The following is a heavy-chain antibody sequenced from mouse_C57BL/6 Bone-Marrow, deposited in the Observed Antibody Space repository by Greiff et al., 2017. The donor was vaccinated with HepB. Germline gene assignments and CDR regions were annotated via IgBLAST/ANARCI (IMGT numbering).Heavy chain of an antibody. CDR1: GYTFTSYW. D-gene: IGHD1-1*01. J-gene: IGHJ2*01. V-gene: IGHV1-69*01. CDR2: IDPSDSYT. Sequence: VKLQQPGAELVMPGASVKLSCKASGYTFTSYWMHWVKQRPGQGLEWIGEIDPSDSYTNYNQKFKGKSTLAVDKSASTAYMQLSSLTSEDSAVYYCATGYGSSHYFDYWGQGTTLTVSS. CDR3: ATGYGSSHYFDY.